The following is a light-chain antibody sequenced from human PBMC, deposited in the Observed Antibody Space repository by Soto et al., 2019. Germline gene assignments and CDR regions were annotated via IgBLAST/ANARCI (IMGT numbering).Light chain of an antibody. CDR1: SSDFGGCNF. CDR2: EVS. Sequence: SVVTHPASLSVSPVRSVTISCTGISSDFGGCNFVSWYQQQSGKAPKLLIHEVSNRPSGVSNRFSGSKSGNTACLTISGLQADDEADYYCRSYKRTRSYPFGTGTXVTVL. V-gene: IGLV2-14*01. CDR3: RSYKRTRSYP. J-gene: IGLJ1*01.